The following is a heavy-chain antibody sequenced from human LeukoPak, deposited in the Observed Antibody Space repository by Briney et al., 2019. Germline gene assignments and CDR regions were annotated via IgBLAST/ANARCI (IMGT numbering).Heavy chain of an antibody. CDR3: ARHNGSSPFSEDAFGI. D-gene: IGHD6-6*01. CDR2: IYTSGST. V-gene: IGHV4-4*09. CDR1: GGSISSYY. Sequence: SETLSLTCIVSGGSISSYYWSWIRQPLGKGLEWIGYIYTSGSTNYNPSLKSRVTISVDTSKNQFSLKLSSVTAADTAAYYCARHNGSSPFSEDAFGIWGQGTMVTVSS. J-gene: IGHJ3*02.